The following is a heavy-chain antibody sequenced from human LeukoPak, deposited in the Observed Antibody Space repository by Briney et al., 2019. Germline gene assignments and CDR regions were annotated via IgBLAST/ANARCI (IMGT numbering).Heavy chain of an antibody. J-gene: IGHJ4*02. CDR2: ITGIGCNT. CDR3: AKWGDFDVLTGYYVPDF. D-gene: IGHD3-9*01. CDR1: GFTFSNYA. V-gene: IGHV3-23*01. Sequence: GGSLRLSCAASGFTFSNYAMSCVRQAPGKGLEWVSAITGIGCNTYYADAVKGRFTISRDNSKNTLYLQMNSLRAEDTAVYYCAKWGDFDVLTGYYVPDFWGQGTLVTVSS.